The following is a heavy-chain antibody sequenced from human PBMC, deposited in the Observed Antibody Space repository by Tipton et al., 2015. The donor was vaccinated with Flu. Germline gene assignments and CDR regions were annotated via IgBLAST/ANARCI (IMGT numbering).Heavy chain of an antibody. CDR2: IYTSGST. CDR3: ARDLWYSYGQNQDAFDI. J-gene: IGHJ3*02. V-gene: IGHV4-61*02. D-gene: IGHD5-18*01. CDR1: GGSISSGSYY. Sequence: TLSLPCTVSGGSISSGSYYWSWIRQPAGKGLGWIGRIYTSGSTNYNPSLKSRVTISVDTSKNQFSLKLSSVTAADTAVYYCARDLWYSYGQNQDAFDIWGQGTMVTVSS.